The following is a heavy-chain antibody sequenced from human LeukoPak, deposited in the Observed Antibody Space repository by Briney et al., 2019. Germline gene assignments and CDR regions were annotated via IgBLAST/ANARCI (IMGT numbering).Heavy chain of an antibody. J-gene: IGHJ5*02. CDR3: ARDSTTLAPFDP. V-gene: IGHV3-7*01. D-gene: IGHD1-1*01. Sequence: GGSLRLSCEGSGFTFETFWLSWLRQIPGKGLEWLANIREDGRQTYYAASVKGRFTIFRDNAKNPLFLQMSSLRPDDSGVYYCARDSTTLAPFDPWGQGTLVTVAA. CDR2: IREDGRQT. CDR1: GFTFETFW.